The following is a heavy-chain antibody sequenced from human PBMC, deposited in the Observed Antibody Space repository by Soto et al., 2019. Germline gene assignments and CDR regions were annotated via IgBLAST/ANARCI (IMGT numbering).Heavy chain of an antibody. D-gene: IGHD6-13*01. V-gene: IGHV4-59*08. Sequence: QVQLQESGPGLVKPSETLSLTCTVSGGSIGNSYWSWIRQSPGKGLEWIGYIYYSGSSNYNPSLKSRVPISVDTSKNQSSLKLSSVTAADTAVYYCARHSSSWPIFDYWGQGTLVIVSS. CDR2: IYYSGSS. J-gene: IGHJ4*02. CDR1: GGSIGNSY. CDR3: ARHSSSWPIFDY.